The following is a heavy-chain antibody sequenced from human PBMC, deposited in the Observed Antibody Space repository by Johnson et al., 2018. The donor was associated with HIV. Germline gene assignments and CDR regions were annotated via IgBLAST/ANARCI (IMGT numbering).Heavy chain of an antibody. CDR2: IGTAGDT. J-gene: IGHJ3*02. Sequence: VQLVESGGGVVQPGRSLRLSCAASGFSLSSYGMHWVRQATGKGLEWVSAIGTAGDTYYVDSVKGRFTISRDNAKNSLYLQMNSLRAEDTAVYYCARDNLRQLDAFNIWGQGTLVTVSS. V-gene: IGHV3-13*01. CDR3: ARDNLRQLDAFNI. D-gene: IGHD3-16*01. CDR1: GFSLSSYG.